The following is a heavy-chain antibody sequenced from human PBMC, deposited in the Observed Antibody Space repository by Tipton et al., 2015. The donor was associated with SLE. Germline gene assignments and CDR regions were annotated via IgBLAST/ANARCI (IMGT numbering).Heavy chain of an antibody. V-gene: IGHV4-38-2*02. CDR2: MYQSGDT. D-gene: IGHD5-18*01. J-gene: IGHJ6*03. CDR1: GYSISTGYY. CDR3: ARGGLGYSYYYYMDV. Sequence: TLSLTCTVSGYSISTGYYWGWIRQPPGKGLEWIGSMYQSGDTHYNPSLESRVTISVDTSSNQVSLKLSSVTAADTAVYYCARGGLGYSYYYYMDVWGKGTTVTVSS.